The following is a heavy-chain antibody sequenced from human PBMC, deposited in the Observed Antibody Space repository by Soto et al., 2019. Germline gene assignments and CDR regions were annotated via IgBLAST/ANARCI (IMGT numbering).Heavy chain of an antibody. J-gene: IGHJ5*02. Sequence: ASVKVSCKAPGYTFTSYGISWVRQAPGQGLEWMGWISAYNGNTNYAQKLQGRVTMTTDTSTSTAYMELRSLRSDDTAVYYCARDGTEGLDFDWFLNWFDTWGQGPLVTVSS. CDR3: ARDGTEGLDFDWFLNWFDT. V-gene: IGHV1-18*04. CDR1: GYTFTSYG. D-gene: IGHD3-9*01. CDR2: ISAYNGNT.